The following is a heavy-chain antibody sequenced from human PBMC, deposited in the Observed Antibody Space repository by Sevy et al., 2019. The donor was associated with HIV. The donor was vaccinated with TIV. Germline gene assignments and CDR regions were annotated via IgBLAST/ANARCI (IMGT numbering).Heavy chain of an antibody. CDR2: MRKDGINT. CDR3: ARETTYYDAAGPVPGDI. J-gene: IGHJ3*02. V-gene: IGHV3-30*02. CDR1: VFTFNIYG. D-gene: IGHD3-16*01. Sequence: GGSLRLSCAASVFTFNIYGMQWVRQAPAKGLEWVAFMRKDGINTHYADSVKGRFTIYRDNSKNTLCLQMNILRTEDTALYYCARETTYYDAAGPVPGDIWGQGTMVTVSS.